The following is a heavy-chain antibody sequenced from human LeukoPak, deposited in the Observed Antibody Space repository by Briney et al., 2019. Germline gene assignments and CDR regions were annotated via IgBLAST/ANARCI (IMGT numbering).Heavy chain of an antibody. V-gene: IGHV4-31*03. CDR3: ASSPRYCSSTSCYGDYFDY. D-gene: IGHD2-2*01. CDR2: IFYSGNT. CDR1: GGSISGGAYY. Sequence: SQTLSLTCTVSGGSISGGAYYWSWIRQHPGKGLEWIAYIFYSGNTYYNPSLKSRVTISVDTSKNQFSLKLSSVTAADTAVYYCASSPRYCSSTSCYGDYFDYWGQGTLVTVSS. J-gene: IGHJ4*02.